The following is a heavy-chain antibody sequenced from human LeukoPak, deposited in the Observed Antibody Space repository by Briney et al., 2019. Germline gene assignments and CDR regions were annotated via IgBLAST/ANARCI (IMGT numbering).Heavy chain of an antibody. V-gene: IGHV1-46*01. J-gene: IGHJ4*02. Sequence: ASVKVSCKASGYTFTSYSMHWVRQAPGQGLEWMGIINPSGGSTNYAHKFQGRVTITRDMSTSTVYMELKSLRSDDTAVYYCAREKWEILGWGTGFRYFDYWGQASLVTV. CDR3: AREKWEILGWGTGFRYFDY. CDR2: INPSGGST. D-gene: IGHD1-26*01. CDR1: GYTFTSYS.